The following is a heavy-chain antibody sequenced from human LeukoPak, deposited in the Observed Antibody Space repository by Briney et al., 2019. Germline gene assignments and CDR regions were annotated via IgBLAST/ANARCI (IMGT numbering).Heavy chain of an antibody. CDR1: GITLSNYG. J-gene: IGHJ4*02. Sequence: GGSLRLSCAVSGITLSNYGMSWVRQAPGKGLEWVAGISDSGGRTNYADSVKGRFTISRDNPKNTLYLRMNSLRAEDTAVYFCAKRGVVIRVILVGFHKEAPYFDSWGQGTLVTVSS. V-gene: IGHV3-23*01. CDR3: AKRGVVIRVILVGFHKEAPYFDS. CDR2: ISDSGGRT. D-gene: IGHD3-22*01.